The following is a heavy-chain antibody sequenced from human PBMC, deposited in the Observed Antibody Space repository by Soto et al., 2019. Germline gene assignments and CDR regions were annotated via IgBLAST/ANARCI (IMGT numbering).Heavy chain of an antibody. V-gene: IGHV4-61*01. CDR3: ARGTSTTRGNWFDP. D-gene: IGHD1-1*01. CDR2: IYYSGST. Sequence: QVQLQESGPGLVKPSETLSLTCTVSGGSVSSGSYYWSWIRQPPGKGLEWIGYIYYSGSTNYNPSLQSRVTISVDTSKNQFSLKLSSVTAADTAVYYCARGTSTTRGNWFDPWGQGTLVTVSS. CDR1: GGSVSSGSYY. J-gene: IGHJ5*02.